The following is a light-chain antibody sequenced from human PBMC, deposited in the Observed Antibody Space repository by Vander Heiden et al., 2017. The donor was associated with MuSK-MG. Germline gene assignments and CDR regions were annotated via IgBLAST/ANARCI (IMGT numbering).Light chain of an antibody. V-gene: IGKV3-15*01. CDR2: DAS. J-gene: IGKJ2*01. CDR1: QSVSSN. Sequence: TVMTQSPATLSVSPGERATLSCRASQSVSSNLAWYQQKPGQAPRLLIYDASTRATGIPARFRGSGSGTEFTLTITSLQSEDFAVYYCQQYKNWPPNTFGQGTKLEIK. CDR3: QQYKNWPPNT.